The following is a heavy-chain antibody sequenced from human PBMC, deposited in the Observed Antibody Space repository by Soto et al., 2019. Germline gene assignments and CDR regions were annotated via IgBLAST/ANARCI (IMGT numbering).Heavy chain of an antibody. CDR2: KSISGST. CDR3: ARSLGSAAGWSFDV. CDR1: GFSLSYYF. V-gene: IGHV4-4*07. J-gene: IGHJ4*02. Sequence: SDTLSLTCPFSGFSLSYYFLTLIRLPAGKRLEWIGRKSISGSTDYNPSLKGRASMSVDTSKNQFSLRLISVTAADTALYYCARSLGSAAGWSFDVWGQGILVT. D-gene: IGHD3-16*01.